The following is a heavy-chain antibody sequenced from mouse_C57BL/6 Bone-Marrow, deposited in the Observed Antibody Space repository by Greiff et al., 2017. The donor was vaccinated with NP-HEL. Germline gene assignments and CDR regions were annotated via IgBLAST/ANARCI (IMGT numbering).Heavy chain of an antibody. D-gene: IGHD1-1*01. CDR1: GYSITSGYY. V-gene: IGHV3-6*01. CDR3: ARGGTVVATHWYFDV. CDR2: ISYDGSN. J-gene: IGHJ1*03. Sequence: ESGPGLVKPSQSLSLTCSVTGYSITSGYYWNWIRQFPGNKLEWMGYISYDGSNNYNPSLKNRISITRDTSKNQFFLKLNSVTTEDTATYYCARGGTVVATHWYFDVWGTGTTVTVSS.